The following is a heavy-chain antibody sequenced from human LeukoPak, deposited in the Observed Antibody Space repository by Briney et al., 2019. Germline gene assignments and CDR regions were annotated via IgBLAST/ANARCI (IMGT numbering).Heavy chain of an antibody. V-gene: IGHV4-59*01. CDR3: ARYNSGWYAFDI. D-gene: IGHD6-19*01. J-gene: IGHJ3*02. CDR1: DGSISSYY. Sequence: SETLSLTCAVSDGSISSYYWSWIRQPPGEGLEWIGYIYSGGSTNYNPSLKSRITISVDTSKNQFSLKLSSVTAADTAVYYCARYNSGWYAFDIWGQGTMVTISS. CDR2: IYSGGST.